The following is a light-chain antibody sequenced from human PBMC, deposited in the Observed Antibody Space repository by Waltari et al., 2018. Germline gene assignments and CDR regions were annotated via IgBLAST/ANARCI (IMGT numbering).Light chain of an antibody. CDR1: QRVGRS. J-gene: IGKJ1*01. CDR3: QHYVRLPAT. V-gene: IGKV3-20*01. CDR2: GAS. Sequence: EIVLTQYPGTLSLSPGERATLSCRASQRVGRSLAWYQQKPGQAPRLLIYGASSRATGIPDRFSGSGAGTDFSLTISRLETEDFAVYYCQHYVRLPATFGQGTKVEIK.